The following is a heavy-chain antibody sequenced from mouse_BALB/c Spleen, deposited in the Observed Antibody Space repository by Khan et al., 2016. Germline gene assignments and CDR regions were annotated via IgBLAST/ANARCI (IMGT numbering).Heavy chain of an antibody. D-gene: IGHD4-1*01. J-gene: IGHJ1*01. V-gene: IGHV1-69*01. Sequence: QVQLQQSGAELVMPGASVKMSCKASGYTFTDYWMHWVKQRPGQGLEWIGAIDTSDSYTSYNQKFKGKATLTVDESSSTAYMQLSSLTSEDSAVYDGARLGRYFDVWGAGTTVTVSS. CDR1: GYTFTDYW. CDR3: ARLGRYFDV. CDR2: IDTSDSYT.